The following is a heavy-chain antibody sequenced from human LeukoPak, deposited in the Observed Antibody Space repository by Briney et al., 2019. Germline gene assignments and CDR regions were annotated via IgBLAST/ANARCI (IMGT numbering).Heavy chain of an antibody. Sequence: DSVKGRFTISRDNAKNSLYLQMNSLRAEDTAVYYCARESRKNTMIVVVITTAAFDIWGQGTMVTVSS. D-gene: IGHD3-22*01. J-gene: IGHJ3*02. V-gene: IGHV3-7*03. CDR3: ARESRKNTMIVVVITTAAFDI.